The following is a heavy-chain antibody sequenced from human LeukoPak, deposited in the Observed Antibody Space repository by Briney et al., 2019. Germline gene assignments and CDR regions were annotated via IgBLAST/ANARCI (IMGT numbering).Heavy chain of an antibody. CDR1: GGSISSYY. D-gene: IGHD4-23*01. CDR2: IYYSGST. CDR3: ARIEDYGGNSVNY. J-gene: IGHJ4*02. Sequence: PSETLTLTCTVSGGSISSYYWSWIRQPPGKGLEWIGYIYYSGSTNYNPSLKSRVTISVDTSKNQFSLKLSSVTAADTAVYYCARIEDYGGNSVNYWGQGTLVTVSS. V-gene: IGHV4-59*01.